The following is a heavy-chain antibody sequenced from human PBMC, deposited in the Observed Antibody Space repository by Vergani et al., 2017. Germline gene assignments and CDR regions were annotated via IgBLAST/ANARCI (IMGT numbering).Heavy chain of an antibody. CDR3: ARGPRIAVAGTTKYNWFDP. V-gene: IGHV1-69*01. D-gene: IGHD6-19*01. CDR1: GGTFSSYA. J-gene: IGHJ5*02. Sequence: QVQLVQSGAEVKKPGSSVKVSCKASGGTFSSYAISWVRQAPGQGLEWMGGIIPIFGPANYAQKFQGRVTLTADESTSTAYMELSSLRSEDTAVYYCARGPRIAVAGTTKYNWFDPWGQGTLVTVSS. CDR2: IIPIFGPA.